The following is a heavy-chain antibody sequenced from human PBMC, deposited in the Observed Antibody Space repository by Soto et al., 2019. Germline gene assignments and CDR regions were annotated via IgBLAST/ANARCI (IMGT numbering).Heavy chain of an antibody. CDR3: ARTMKEASGDYYYYYYGMDV. D-gene: IGHD4-17*01. V-gene: IGHV3-53*01. Sequence: GGSLRLSCAASGFTVSSNYMSWVRQAPGKGLEWVSVIYSGGSTYYADSVKGRFTISRDNSKNTLYLQMNSLRAEDTAVYYCARTMKEASGDYYYYYYGMDVWGQGTTVTVSS. CDR1: GFTVSSNY. J-gene: IGHJ6*02. CDR2: IYSGGST.